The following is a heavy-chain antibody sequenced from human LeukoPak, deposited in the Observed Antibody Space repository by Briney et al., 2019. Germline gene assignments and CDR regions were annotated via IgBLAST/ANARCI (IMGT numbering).Heavy chain of an antibody. Sequence: EPGGSLRLSCAASGFTFSSYSMNWVRQAPGKGLEWVSVISSRGGSTYYADSVKGRFTISRDNSKNTLYLQMNSLRVEDTAVYYCARDWGSGWYFDYWGQGTLVTVSS. D-gene: IGHD6-19*01. V-gene: IGHV3-23*01. J-gene: IGHJ4*02. CDR1: GFTFSSYS. CDR3: ARDWGSGWYFDY. CDR2: ISSRGGST.